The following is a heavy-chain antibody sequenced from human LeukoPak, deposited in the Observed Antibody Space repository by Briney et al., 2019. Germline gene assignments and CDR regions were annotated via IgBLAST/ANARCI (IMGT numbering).Heavy chain of an antibody. J-gene: IGHJ4*02. V-gene: IGHV3-15*01. Sequence: RGSLPLSCEASGLIFSNAWMTWVRQAPGKGLEWVGRIKSKTDGETADYAAPMKGRFTVPRDDSKDTLYLQMQSLQTDYAAVYNCVTDRDSSGWFNFDYWGQGTLVTASS. D-gene: IGHD6-19*01. CDR3: VTDRDSSGWFNFDY. CDR1: GLIFSNAW. CDR2: IKSKTDGETA.